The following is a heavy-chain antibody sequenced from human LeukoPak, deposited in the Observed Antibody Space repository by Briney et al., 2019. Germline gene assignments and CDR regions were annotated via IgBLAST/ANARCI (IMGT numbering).Heavy chain of an antibody. CDR3: AKDSSGELELPGFFDY. Sequence: GGSLRLSCAASGFTFSSYGMHWVRQAPGKGLEWVAVIWYGGSNKYYADSVKGRSTISRDNSKNTLYLQMNSLRAEDTAVYYCAKDSSGELELPGFFDYWGQGTLVTVSS. CDR2: IWYGGSNK. V-gene: IGHV3-30*02. CDR1: GFTFSSYG. J-gene: IGHJ4*02. D-gene: IGHD1-7*01.